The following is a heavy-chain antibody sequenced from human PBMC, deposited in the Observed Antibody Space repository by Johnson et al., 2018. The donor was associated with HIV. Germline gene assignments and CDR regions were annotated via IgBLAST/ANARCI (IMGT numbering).Heavy chain of an antibody. CDR1: GFTVSSNY. Sequence: VQLVESGGGLVKPGGSLRLSCAASGFTVSSNYMSWVRQAPGKGLEWVSVIYSGGTTYYADSVKGRFTISRDNSKNTLYLQMNSLRAEDTAVYYCAKSTWELRHLDAFDIWGQGTMVTVSS. V-gene: IGHV3-66*02. J-gene: IGHJ3*02. CDR2: IYSGGTT. CDR3: AKSTWELRHLDAFDI. D-gene: IGHD1-26*01.